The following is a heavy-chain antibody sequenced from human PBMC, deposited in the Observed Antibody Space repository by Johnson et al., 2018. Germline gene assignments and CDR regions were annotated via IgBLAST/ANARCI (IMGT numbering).Heavy chain of an antibody. CDR1: GFSFSEYD. Sequence: VQLVQSGGGVVQPGRSLRLSCAASGFSFSEYDMHWVRQAPGKSLEWVSAIGIRDDTHSPGSVKGRFTISRENARNSLYLQMNSLRAEDTAVYYCIRAGNQVPGIDAFDFWGHGTRVTVSS. CDR2: IGIRDDT. D-gene: IGHD6-19*01. J-gene: IGHJ3*01. V-gene: IGHV3-13*01. CDR3: IRAGNQVPGIDAFDF.